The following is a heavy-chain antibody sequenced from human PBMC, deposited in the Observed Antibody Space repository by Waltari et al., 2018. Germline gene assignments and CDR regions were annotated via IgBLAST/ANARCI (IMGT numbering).Heavy chain of an antibody. CDR3: ARAPLTGYSSGWYDY. V-gene: IGHV3-74*01. J-gene: IGHJ4*02. Sequence: FTFSSYWMHWVRQAPGKGLVWVSRINSDGSSTSYADSVKGRLTISRDNAKNTLYLQMNSLRAEDTAVYYCARAPLTGYSSGWYDYWGQGTLVTVSS. D-gene: IGHD6-19*01. CDR2: INSDGSST. CDR1: FTFSSYW.